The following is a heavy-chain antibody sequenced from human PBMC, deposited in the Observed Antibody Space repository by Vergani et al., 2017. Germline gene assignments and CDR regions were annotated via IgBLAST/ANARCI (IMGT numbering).Heavy chain of an antibody. CDR2: ISGSGGST. J-gene: IGHJ6*02. CDR1: GFTFNHYA. D-gene: IGHD5-12*01. V-gene: IGHV3-23*01. Sequence: EVQLLESGGDLVQPGGSLRLSCAASGFTFNHYAMNWVRQAPGKGLEWVSGISGSGGSTYYAGSVKGRFTISRDSPKNTLYLQMNSLSVGDTAVYYCAKANPRKSGYDYLYYYHAMDVWGQGTTVTVSS. CDR3: AKANPRKSGYDYLYYYHAMDV.